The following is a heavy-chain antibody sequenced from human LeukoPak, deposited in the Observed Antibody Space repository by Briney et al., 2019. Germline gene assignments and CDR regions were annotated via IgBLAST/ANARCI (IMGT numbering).Heavy chain of an antibody. D-gene: IGHD6-13*01. V-gene: IGHV4-34*01. Sequence: PSETLSLTCAVYGESFSGYYWSWIRQPPGRGREWIGEINHSGSTSYSASLKSRVTISVDTSKNQFSLKLNSVTAEDTAVYYCARGAIAAGGAPFDYWGQGTLVTVSS. CDR3: ARGAIAAGGAPFDY. J-gene: IGHJ4*02. CDR2: INHSGST. CDR1: GESFSGYY.